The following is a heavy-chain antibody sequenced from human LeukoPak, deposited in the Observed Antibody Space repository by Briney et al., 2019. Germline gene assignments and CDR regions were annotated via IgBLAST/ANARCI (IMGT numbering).Heavy chain of an antibody. J-gene: IGHJ4*02. CDR2: IYGDGGT. D-gene: IGHD6-25*01. CDR3: ARVGVGTAAGNYFDD. CDR1: GFSVSTTY. V-gene: IGHV3-53*04. Sequence: GGSLRLSCSASGFSVSTTYMTWVRQAPGKGLEWVSLIYGDGGTFYADSVKGRFTISRHNSENTLSLQMNNLRSEDTAVYYCARVGVGTAAGNYFDDWGQGTLVTVSS.